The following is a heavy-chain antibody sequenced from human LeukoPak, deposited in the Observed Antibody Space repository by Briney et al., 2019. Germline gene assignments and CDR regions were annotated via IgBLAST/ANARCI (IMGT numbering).Heavy chain of an antibody. Sequence: PGGSLRLSCAASGFTFSAYGMNWLRQAPGKGLEWVSSISTAGSYIYYADSVKGRFSISRDNAKNSLYLQMNSLRAEDTAIYYCTRVGYIDEGIDYWGQGTLVTVSS. CDR1: GFTFSAYG. CDR3: TRVGYIDEGIDY. CDR2: ISTAGSYI. D-gene: IGHD5-24*01. V-gene: IGHV3-21*01. J-gene: IGHJ4*02.